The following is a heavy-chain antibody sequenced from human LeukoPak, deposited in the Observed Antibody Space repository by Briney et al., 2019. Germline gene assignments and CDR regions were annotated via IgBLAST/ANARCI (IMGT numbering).Heavy chain of an antibody. Sequence: ASVKVSCKASGYTFAAYGISWVRQAPGQGLEWMGWISTYNGNTNYAQNLQGRVIMTTDTSASTAYMELRGLRSDDTAVYYCARGVAVTDEYYFDYWGQGTLVTVSS. V-gene: IGHV1-18*01. CDR2: ISTYNGNT. J-gene: IGHJ4*02. CDR3: ARGVAVTDEYYFDY. CDR1: GYTFAAYG. D-gene: IGHD2-21*02.